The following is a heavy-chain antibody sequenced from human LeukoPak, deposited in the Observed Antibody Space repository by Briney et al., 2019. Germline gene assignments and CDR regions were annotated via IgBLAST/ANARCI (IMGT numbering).Heavy chain of an antibody. D-gene: IGHD6-19*01. J-gene: IGHJ4*02. CDR2: FYYSGNT. Sequence: SETLSLTCTVSGGSISSTSYYWGWIRQPPGKGLEWIGDFYYSGNTYYNPSLKSRVTISVDTSKNQFSLKLSSVTAADTAVYYCATKQWLVRENYLDYWGQGTLVTVSS. CDR1: GGSISSTSYY. V-gene: IGHV4-39*01. CDR3: ATKQWLVRENYLDY.